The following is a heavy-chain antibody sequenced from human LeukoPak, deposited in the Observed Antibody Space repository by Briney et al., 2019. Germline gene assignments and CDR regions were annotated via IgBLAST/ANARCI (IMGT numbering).Heavy chain of an antibody. Sequence: GGSLRLSCAASGITFTSYAMTWVRQAPGKGLEWVSSIAGSGDSSYYVDSVKGRFIISRDNSKDTLCLQMNNLRVEDTAVYYCARDRYCGGDCYYWHFDLWGRGTLVTVSS. CDR2: IAGSGDSS. CDR3: ARDRYCGGDCYYWHFDL. CDR1: GITFTSYA. J-gene: IGHJ2*01. V-gene: IGHV3-23*01. D-gene: IGHD2-21*02.